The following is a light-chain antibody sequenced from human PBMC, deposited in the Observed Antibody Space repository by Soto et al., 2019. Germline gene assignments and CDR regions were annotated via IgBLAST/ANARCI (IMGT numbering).Light chain of an antibody. CDR3: CSYAGSNTFV. J-gene: IGLJ1*01. CDR1: SSDVGGYAY. V-gene: IGLV2-8*01. CDR2: EVS. Sequence: QSVLTQPPSASLPPGQSVTIACTGTSSDVGGYAYVSWYQQHPGKAPKVIIYEVSKRPSGVPDRFSASKSGNTASLTVSGLQAEDEADYYCCSYAGSNTFVFGTGTRSPS.